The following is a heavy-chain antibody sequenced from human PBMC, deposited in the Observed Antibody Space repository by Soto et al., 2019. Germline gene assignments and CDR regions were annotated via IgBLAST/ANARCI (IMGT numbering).Heavy chain of an antibody. CDR2: VYHSGST. D-gene: IGHD1-1*01. J-gene: IGHJ4*02. CDR3: ARTSTRGTRFDY. CDR1: GGSISTSNW. Sequence: QVQLQESGPGLVKPSGTLSLTCAVSGGSISTSNWWSWVRQPPGKGLEWIGEVYHSGSTNYNPSFKSRVAMSVDKYKNQFSRKLNSVPAADTALYYCARTSTRGTRFDYWGQGSLVTVSS. V-gene: IGHV4-4*02.